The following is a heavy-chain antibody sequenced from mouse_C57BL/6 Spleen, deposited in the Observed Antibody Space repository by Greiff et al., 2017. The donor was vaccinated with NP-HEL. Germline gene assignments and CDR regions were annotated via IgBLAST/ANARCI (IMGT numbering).Heavy chain of an antibody. CDR3: ARMDYERGYYFDY. V-gene: IGHV1-59*01. D-gene: IGHD1-1*01. CDR2: IDPSDSYT. J-gene: IGHJ2*01. Sequence: QVQLQQPGAELVRPGTSVKLSCKASGYTFTSYWMHWVKQRPGQGLEWIGVIDPSDSYTNYNQKFKGKATLTVDTSSSTAYMQLSSLTSEDSAFYYCARMDYERGYYFDYWGQGTTLTVSS. CDR1: GYTFTSYW.